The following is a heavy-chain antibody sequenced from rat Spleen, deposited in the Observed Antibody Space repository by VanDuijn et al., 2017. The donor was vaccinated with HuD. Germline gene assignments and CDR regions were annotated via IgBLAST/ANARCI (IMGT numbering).Heavy chain of an antibody. CDR2: ITYYGDAT. J-gene: IGHJ2*01. D-gene: IGHD1-10*01. Sequence: EVQLVESGGGLVQPGGSLKLSCVASGFTFSDFYMAWVRQAPTTGLEWVASITYYGDATYYRDSVKGRFTIFRDNAKLSLYLQMNSLRSEDTATYYCTRGGNYDFDYWGQGVMVTVSS. V-gene: IGHV5-20*01. CDR1: GFTFSDFY. CDR3: TRGGNYDFDY.